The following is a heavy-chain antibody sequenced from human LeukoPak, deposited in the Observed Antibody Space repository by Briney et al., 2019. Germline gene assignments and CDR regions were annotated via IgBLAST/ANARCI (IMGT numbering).Heavy chain of an antibody. V-gene: IGHV1-18*01. J-gene: IGHJ5*02. CDR2: ISVYTTNT. CDR1: GYTFTGHG. Sequence: ASVKVSCKASGYTFTGHGISWVRQAPGHGLEWMGWISVYTTNTAYTERLQDRITMTTDPSTSTAYLELRSLRFEDTAVYYCARRHVDHGADHWGQGTLVTVSS. CDR3: ARRHVDHGADH. D-gene: IGHD4/OR15-4a*01.